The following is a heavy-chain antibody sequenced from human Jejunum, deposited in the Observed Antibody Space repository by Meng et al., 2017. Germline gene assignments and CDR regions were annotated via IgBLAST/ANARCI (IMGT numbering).Heavy chain of an antibody. D-gene: IGHD2-21*02. CDR3: TRAHCGGDCHDS. J-gene: IGHJ4*02. Sequence: GESLKISCAASGFSLSDSAMHWVRQASGKGLESVGRIRTKPNNYATVYAASVTGRFTISRDDSKNMAYLQMGSLKTEDTAVYYCTRAHCGGDCHDSWGQGTLVTVSS. CDR1: GFSLSDSA. CDR2: IRTKPNNYAT. V-gene: IGHV3-73*01.